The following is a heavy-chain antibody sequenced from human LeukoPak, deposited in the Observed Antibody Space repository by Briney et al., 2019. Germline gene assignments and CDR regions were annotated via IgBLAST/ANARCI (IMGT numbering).Heavy chain of an antibody. J-gene: IGHJ6*03. D-gene: IGHD5-24*01. CDR2: ITALNGNT. Sequence: ASVKVSCKASGFALYKYNIVWVRQAPGQGLEWVGWITALNGNTNYAQKVQGRVTMTTDTSTSTSYMELRNLRSDDTAVYYCARNTYGYKFSMDVWGKGTTVIISS. CDR1: GFALYKYN. CDR3: ARNTYGYKFSMDV. V-gene: IGHV1-18*04.